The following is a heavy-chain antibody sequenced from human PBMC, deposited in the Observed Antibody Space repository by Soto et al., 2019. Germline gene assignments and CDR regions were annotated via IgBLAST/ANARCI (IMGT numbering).Heavy chain of an antibody. J-gene: IGHJ5*01. Sequence: QVQLQESGPGLVKPSQTLSLTCTVSGDSISRGGYYYNWIRHLPGKGLEWIGYIYHTGSTNYNPSPKSRVTISVDPSKNPLSLELRSVTAADTAVYYCGRDGAGGYGLGWFDPWGQGTLVTVSS. CDR2: IYHTGST. CDR3: GRDGAGGYGLGWFDP. D-gene: IGHD2-15*01. V-gene: IGHV4-31*03. CDR1: GDSISRGGYY.